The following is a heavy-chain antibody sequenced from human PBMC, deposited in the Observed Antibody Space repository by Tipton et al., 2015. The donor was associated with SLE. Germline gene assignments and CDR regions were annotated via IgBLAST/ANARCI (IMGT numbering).Heavy chain of an antibody. CDR2: INHSGST. CDR3: ARGSPERVAGVDY. Sequence: TLSLTCAVYGGSFSGYYWSWIRQPPGKGLEWIGEINHSGSTYYNPSLKSRVTISVDTSKNQFSLKLSSVTAADTAVYYCARGSPERVAGVDYWGQGTLVTVSS. CDR1: GGSFSGYY. V-gene: IGHV4-34*01. J-gene: IGHJ4*02. D-gene: IGHD2-15*01.